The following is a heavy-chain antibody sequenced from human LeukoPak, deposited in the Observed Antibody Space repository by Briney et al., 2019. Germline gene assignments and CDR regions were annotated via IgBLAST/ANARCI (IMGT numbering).Heavy chain of an antibody. CDR1: GGTFSSYA. CDR2: INPNSGGT. V-gene: IGHV1-2*02. J-gene: IGHJ4*02. Sequence: ASVKVSCKASGGTFSSYAISWVRQAPGQGLEWMGWINPNSGGTNYAQKFQGRVTMTRDTSISTAYMELSRLRSDDTAVYYCARGSGMVDYWGQGTLVTVSS. CDR3: ARGSGMVDY.